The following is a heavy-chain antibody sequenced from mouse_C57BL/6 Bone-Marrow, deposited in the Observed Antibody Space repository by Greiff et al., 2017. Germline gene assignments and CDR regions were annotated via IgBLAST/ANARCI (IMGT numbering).Heavy chain of an antibody. J-gene: IGHJ2*01. D-gene: IGHD1-1*01. Sequence: QVQLQQPGAELVMPGASVKLSCKASGYTFTSYWMHWVKQRPGQGLEWIGEIDPSDSYTNYNQKFKGKSILTVDKSSSTAYMQLSSLTSEDSAVYYCAREGTVVAFDYWGQGTTLTVSS. CDR3: AREGTVVAFDY. CDR1: GYTFTSYW. V-gene: IGHV1-69*01. CDR2: IDPSDSYT.